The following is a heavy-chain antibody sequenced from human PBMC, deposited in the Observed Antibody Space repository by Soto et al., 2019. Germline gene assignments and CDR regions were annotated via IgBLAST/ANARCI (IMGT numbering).Heavy chain of an antibody. CDR1: GYTFTSYG. Sequence: ASVKVSCKASGYTFTSYGISWVRQAPGQGLEWMGWISAYNGNTNYAQKLQGRVTMTTDTSTSTAYMELRSLRSDDTAVYYCARSEYGDSDYYYYGMDVWRQGTTVTVSS. J-gene: IGHJ6*02. CDR2: ISAYNGNT. D-gene: IGHD4-17*01. CDR3: ARSEYGDSDYYYYGMDV. V-gene: IGHV1-18*01.